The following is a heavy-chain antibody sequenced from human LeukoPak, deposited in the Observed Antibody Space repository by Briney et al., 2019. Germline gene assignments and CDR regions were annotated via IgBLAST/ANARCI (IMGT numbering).Heavy chain of an antibody. CDR2: IYTSGST. Sequence: SETLSLTCTVSGGSISSGSYYWSWVRQPAGKGLEWIGRIYTSGSTNYNPSLKSRVTISLDTSKNQFSLKLSSVTAADTAVYYCARVLVDRITIFGVVKDFDIWGQGTMVTVSS. CDR3: ARVLVDRITIFGVVKDFDI. J-gene: IGHJ3*02. V-gene: IGHV4-61*02. CDR1: GGSISSGSYY. D-gene: IGHD3-3*01.